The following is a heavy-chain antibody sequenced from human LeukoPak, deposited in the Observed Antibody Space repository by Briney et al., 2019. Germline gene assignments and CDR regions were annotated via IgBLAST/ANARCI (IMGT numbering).Heavy chain of an antibody. V-gene: IGHV3-23*01. CDR3: AKGASGSGSYYTRLTPFDI. CDR1: GFTFSSYA. CDR2: ISGSGGST. J-gene: IGHJ3*02. D-gene: IGHD3-10*01. Sequence: GGSLRLSCAASGFTFSSYAMSWVRQAPGKGLEWVSAISGSGGSTYYADSVKGRFTISRDNSKNTLYLQMNSLRAEDTAVYYCAKGASGSGSYYTRLTPFDIRGQGTMVTVSS.